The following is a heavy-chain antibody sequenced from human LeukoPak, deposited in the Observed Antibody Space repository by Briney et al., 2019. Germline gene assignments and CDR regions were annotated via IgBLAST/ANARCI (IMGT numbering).Heavy chain of an antibody. Sequence: GASVTVSCKVSGYTLTELSMHWVRQAPGKGLEWMGGFDPEDGETIYAQKFQGRVTMTEDTSTDTAYMELSSLRSEDTAVYYCATDHPKYCSSTSCYSFDYWGQGTLVTVSS. CDR2: FDPEDGET. CDR3: ATDHPKYCSSTSCYSFDY. J-gene: IGHJ4*02. CDR1: GYTLTELS. V-gene: IGHV1-24*01. D-gene: IGHD2-2*01.